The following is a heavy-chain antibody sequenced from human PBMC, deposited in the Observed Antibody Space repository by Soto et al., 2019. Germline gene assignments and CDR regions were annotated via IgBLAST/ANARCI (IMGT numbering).Heavy chain of an antibody. CDR1: GYSISSGYY. V-gene: IGHV4-38-2*02. J-gene: IGHJ5*02. CDR3: ARDNLVATREWFDP. D-gene: IGHD5-12*01. Sequence: SETLSLTCAVSGYSISSGYYWGCIRQPPGKGVEWIVSIYHSGSTYYNPSLRSRDTISVDTSKNQFSLKLGSVAAADTDVYYCARDNLVATREWFDPWGQGTLVTVSS. CDR2: IYHSGST.